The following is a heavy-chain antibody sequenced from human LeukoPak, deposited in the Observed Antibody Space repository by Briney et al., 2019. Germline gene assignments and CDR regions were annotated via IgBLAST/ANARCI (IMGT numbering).Heavy chain of an antibody. CDR3: ARAGVVGATDYWYFDL. J-gene: IGHJ2*01. Sequence: GGSLRLSCAASGFTFDDYAMHWVRQAPGKGLEWVAVTWYDGSKKYYADSVKGRFTISRDNSKNTLYLQMNSLRAEDTAVYYCARAGVVGATDYWYFDLWGRGTLVTVSS. CDR2: TWYDGSKK. CDR1: GFTFDDYA. V-gene: IGHV3-33*08. D-gene: IGHD1-26*01.